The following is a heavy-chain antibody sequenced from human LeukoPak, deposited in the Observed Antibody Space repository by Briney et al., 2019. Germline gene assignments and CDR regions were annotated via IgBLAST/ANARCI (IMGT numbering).Heavy chain of an antibody. CDR2: INPNSGGT. CDR1: GYTFTGYY. J-gene: IGHJ4*02. Sequence: ASVKVSCKASGYTFTGYYMHWVRQAPGQGLEWMGWINPNSGGTNYAQKFQGRVTMTRDTSISTAYMELSRLRSDDTAVYYCVTGNDYGDYVGDYWGQGTLVTVSS. V-gene: IGHV1-2*02. CDR3: VTGNDYGDYVGDY. D-gene: IGHD4-17*01.